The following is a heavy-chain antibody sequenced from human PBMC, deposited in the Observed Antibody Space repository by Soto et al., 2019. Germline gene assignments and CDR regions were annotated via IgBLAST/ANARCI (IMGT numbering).Heavy chain of an antibody. V-gene: IGHV1-3*01. J-gene: IGHJ3*02. D-gene: IGHD2-15*01. CDR1: GYTFTSYA. Sequence: ASVKVSCKASGYTFTSYAMHWVRQAPGQRLEWMGWINPSGGATTYPQKFQGRVTMTRDTSTSTVYMDVSSLRFDDTAVYYCARSHCSGGSCYLGAFDIWGQGTMVTVSS. CDR3: ARSHCSGGSCYLGAFDI. CDR2: INPSGGAT.